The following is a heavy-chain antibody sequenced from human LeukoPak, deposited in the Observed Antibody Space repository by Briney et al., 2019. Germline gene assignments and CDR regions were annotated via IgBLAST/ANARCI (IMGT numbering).Heavy chain of an antibody. J-gene: IGHJ4*02. CDR3: ARDYGGNSDYFDY. Sequence: GGSLRLSCAASGFTFSSYGMHWVRQAPGKGLEWVAVISYDGSNKYYADSVKGRFTISRDNSKNTLYLQMNSLRAEDTAVYYCARDYGGNSDYFDYWGQGTLVTVSS. CDR2: ISYDGSNK. CDR1: GFTFSSYG. D-gene: IGHD4-17*01. V-gene: IGHV3-30*03.